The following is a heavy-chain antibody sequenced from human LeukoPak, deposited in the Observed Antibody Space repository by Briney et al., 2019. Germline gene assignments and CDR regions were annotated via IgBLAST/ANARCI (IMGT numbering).Heavy chain of an antibody. CDR1: GYTFTSYD. V-gene: IGHV1-8*02. CDR3: ARLNVDTAMDHYYYYMDV. J-gene: IGHJ6*03. D-gene: IGHD5-18*01. CDR2: MNPNSGNT. Sequence: ASVTVSCKASGYTFTSYDINWVRQATGQGLEWMGWMNPNSGNTGYAQKFQGRVTMTRNTSISTAYMELSSLRSEDTAVYYCARLNVDTAMDHYYYYMDVWGKGTTVTISS.